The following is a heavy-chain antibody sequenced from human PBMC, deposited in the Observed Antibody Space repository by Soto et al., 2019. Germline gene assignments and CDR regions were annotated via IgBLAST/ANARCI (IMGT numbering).Heavy chain of an antibody. CDR1: GYTFTSYY. D-gene: IGHD1-26*01. Sequence: QVQLVQSGAEVKKPGASVKVSCKASGYTFTSYYMHWVRQAPGQGLEWMGIINPSGGSTSYAQKFQGRVTMTRDTSTSTVYMELSSLRSEDTAVYYCARDLTSGSYLGSYFDYWGQGTLVTVSS. CDR3: ARDLTSGSYLGSYFDY. V-gene: IGHV1-46*01. J-gene: IGHJ4*02. CDR2: INPSGGST.